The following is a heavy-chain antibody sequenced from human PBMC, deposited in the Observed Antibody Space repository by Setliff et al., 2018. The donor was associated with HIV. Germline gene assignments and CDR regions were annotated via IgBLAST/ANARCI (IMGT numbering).Heavy chain of an antibody. V-gene: IGHV4-61*02. CDR1: GGSISTGSYY. D-gene: IGHD6-13*01. CDR2: IYISGST. CDR3: ARHPGSTSNWYKGAFDF. J-gene: IGHJ3*01. Sequence: PSETLSLTCTVSGGSISTGSYYWSWIRQPAGKGLEWIGRIYISGSTNYNSSLKSRLTISADTSKNQFSLKVKSVTAADTAMYYCARHPGSTSNWYKGAFDFWGQGRMVTVSS.